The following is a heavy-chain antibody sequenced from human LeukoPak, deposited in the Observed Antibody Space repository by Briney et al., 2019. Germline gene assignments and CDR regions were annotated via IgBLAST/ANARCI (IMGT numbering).Heavy chain of an antibody. CDR3: ARMNSGYDSGADY. D-gene: IGHD5-12*01. Sequence: PGGSLRLSCAASGFTFSDYYMAWIRQAPGKGLEWLSYISSSSGSITYYIDSVKGRFTISRDNAKNSLYLQMNSLRAEDTAVYYCARMNSGYDSGADYWGQGTLVTVSS. CDR1: GFTFSDYY. V-gene: IGHV3-11*01. CDR2: ISSSSGSIT. J-gene: IGHJ4*02.